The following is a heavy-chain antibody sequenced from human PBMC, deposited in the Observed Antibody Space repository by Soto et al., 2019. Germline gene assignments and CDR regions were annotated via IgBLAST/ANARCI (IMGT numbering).Heavy chain of an antibody. D-gene: IGHD3-22*01. CDR1: RFTFSSYA. J-gene: IGHJ4*02. CDR2: ISGSGGST. CDR3: AKDYDSSGYYLFDY. Sequence: PGGSLRLSCAASRFTFSSYAMSWVRQAPGKGLEWVSAISGSGGSTYYADSVKGRFTISRDNSKNTLYLQMNSLRAEDTAVYYCAKDYDSSGYYLFDYWGQGTLVTVS. V-gene: IGHV3-23*01.